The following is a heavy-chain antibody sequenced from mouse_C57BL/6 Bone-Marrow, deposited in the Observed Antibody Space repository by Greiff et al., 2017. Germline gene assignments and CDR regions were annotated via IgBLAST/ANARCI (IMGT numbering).Heavy chain of an antibody. CDR1: GFTFSSYG. D-gene: IGHD2-1*01. CDR2: ISSGGSYT. V-gene: IGHV5-6*02. Sequence: DVKLVESGGDLVKPGGSLKLSCAASGFTFSSYGMSWVRQTPDKRLEWVATISSGGSYTYYPDSVKGRFTISRDNAKNTLYLQMSSLKSEDTAMYYCARRGLLWYLDYGGQGTTLTVSS. J-gene: IGHJ2*01. CDR3: ARRGLLWYLDY.